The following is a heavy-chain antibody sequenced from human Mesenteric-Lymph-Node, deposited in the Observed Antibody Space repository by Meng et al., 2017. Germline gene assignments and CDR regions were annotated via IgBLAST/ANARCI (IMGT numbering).Heavy chain of an antibody. CDR3: ARDRIVGATSGPKDY. CDR2: IYSGGST. Sequence: GESLKISCAASGFTVSSNYMSWVRQAPGKGLEWVSVIYSGGSTYYADSAKGRFTISRDNSKNTLYLQMNSLRAEDTAVYYCARDRIVGATSGPKDYWGQGTLVTVSS. D-gene: IGHD1-26*01. CDR1: GFTVSSNY. J-gene: IGHJ4*02. V-gene: IGHV3-66*02.